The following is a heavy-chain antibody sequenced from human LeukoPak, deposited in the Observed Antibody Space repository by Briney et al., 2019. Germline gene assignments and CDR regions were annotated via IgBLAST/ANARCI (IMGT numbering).Heavy chain of an antibody. J-gene: IGHJ5*02. CDR3: ARESGSYLWRSWLNP. CDR1: GGSFSGYY. CDR2: INHSGST. V-gene: IGHV4-34*01. D-gene: IGHD3-16*01. Sequence: SETLSLTCAVYGGSFSGYYWSWIRQPPGKGLEWIGEINHSGSTNYNPSLKSRVTISVDTSKNQFSLKLSSVTAADTAVYYCARESGSYLWRSWLNPWGQGTLVTVSS.